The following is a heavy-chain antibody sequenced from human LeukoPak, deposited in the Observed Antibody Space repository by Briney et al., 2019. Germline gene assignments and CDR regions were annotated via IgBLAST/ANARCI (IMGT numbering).Heavy chain of an antibody. J-gene: IGHJ4*02. V-gene: IGHV4-61*02. CDR2: IYTSGST. D-gene: IGHD3-22*01. CDR3: AREITYYYDSSGYYYYFDY. CDR1: GGSISSGSYY. Sequence: SETLSLTCTVSGGSISSGSYYWIWIRQPVGKGLEWIGRIYTSGSTNYNPSLKSRVTISVDTSKNQFSLKLSSVTAADTAVYYCAREITYYYDSSGYYYYFDYWGQGTLATVSS.